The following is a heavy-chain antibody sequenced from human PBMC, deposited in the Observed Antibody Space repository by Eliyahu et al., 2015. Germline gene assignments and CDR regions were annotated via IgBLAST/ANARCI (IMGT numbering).Heavy chain of an antibody. Sequence: AEVKKPGASVKVSCKASGYTFTSYAMHWVRQAPGQRLEWMGWINAGNGNTKYSQKFQGRVTITRDTSASTAYMELSSLRSEDTAVYYCARTVDYYDSSGYNDAEYFQHWGQGTLVTVSS. CDR2: INAGNGNT. V-gene: IGHV1-3*01. CDR3: ARTVDYYDSSGYNDAEYFQH. J-gene: IGHJ1*01. D-gene: IGHD3-22*01. CDR1: GYTFTSYA.